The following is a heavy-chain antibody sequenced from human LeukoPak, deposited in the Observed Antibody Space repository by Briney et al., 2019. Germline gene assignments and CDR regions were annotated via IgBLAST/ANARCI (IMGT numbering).Heavy chain of an antibody. V-gene: IGHV4-4*02. CDR1: GGSISSSNW. CDR2: IYSSGST. D-gene: IGHD6-13*01. J-gene: IGHJ3*02. CDR3: ARTGPPYSSSWGAFDI. Sequence: SETLSLTCAVSGGSISSSNWWSWVRQPPGKGLEWIGRIYSSGSTTYNPSLKSRVTISVDTSKNQLSLKVTSVTAADTAVYYCARTGPPYSSSWGAFDIWGQGTMVTVSS.